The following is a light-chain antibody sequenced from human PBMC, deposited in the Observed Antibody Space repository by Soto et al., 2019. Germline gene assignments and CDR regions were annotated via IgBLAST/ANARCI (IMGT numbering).Light chain of an antibody. CDR3: QQYGSSEWT. CDR2: GAS. V-gene: IGKV3-20*01. J-gene: IGKJ1*01. CDR1: QSVSSSY. Sequence: EIVLTQSPGTLSLSPWERATLSCRASQSVSSSYLAWYQQKPGQAPRLLIYGASSRATGIPDRFSGSGSGTDFTLTISRLEPEDFAVYYCQQYGSSEWTFGQGTKVEIK.